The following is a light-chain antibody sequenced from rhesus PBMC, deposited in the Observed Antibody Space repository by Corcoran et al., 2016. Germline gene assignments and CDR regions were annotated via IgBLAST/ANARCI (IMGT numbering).Light chain of an antibody. CDR3: CSYTTSSTFV. CDR2: EVT. CDR1: SSDIGGYNY. Sequence: QSALTQPPSVSKSLGQSVTISCTGTSSDIGGYNYVSWYQQHPGKAPKLMIYEVTKRPSGVSDRFSGSKSGNTASLTISGLQAEDEAVYYCCSYTTSSTFVFGGGTKLTVL. J-gene: IGLJ6*01. V-gene: IGLV2S7*01.